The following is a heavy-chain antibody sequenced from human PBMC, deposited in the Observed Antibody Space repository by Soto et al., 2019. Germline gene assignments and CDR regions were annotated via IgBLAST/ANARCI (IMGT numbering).Heavy chain of an antibody. V-gene: IGHV5-51*01. CDR1: GYSFTSYC. J-gene: IGHJ6*02. CDR3: ARTPGPEVAASLEYYYFSGMDV. Sequence: PGESLKISCEASGYSFTSYCIGLVRQMPGKGLDWMGIIHPCDSDTKYSPSFQGQVTISVDKSITTAYLQWSSLKASDTAMYYCARTPGPEVAASLEYYYFSGMDVWGQGTTVTVSS. D-gene: IGHD2-15*01. CDR2: IHPCDSDT.